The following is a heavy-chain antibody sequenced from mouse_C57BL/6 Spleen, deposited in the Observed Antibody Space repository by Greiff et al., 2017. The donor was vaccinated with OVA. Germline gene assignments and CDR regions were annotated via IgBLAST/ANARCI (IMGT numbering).Heavy chain of an antibody. Sequence: VHVKQSGPELVKPGASVKIPCKASGYTFTDYNMDWVKQSHGKSLEWIGDINPNNGGTIYNQKFKGKATLTVDKSSSTAYMELRSLTSEDTAVYYCARSAYYYGSTPFDYWGQGTTLTVSS. J-gene: IGHJ2*01. CDR2: INPNNGGT. D-gene: IGHD1-1*01. V-gene: IGHV1-18*01. CDR3: ARSAYYYGSTPFDY. CDR1: GYTFTDYN.